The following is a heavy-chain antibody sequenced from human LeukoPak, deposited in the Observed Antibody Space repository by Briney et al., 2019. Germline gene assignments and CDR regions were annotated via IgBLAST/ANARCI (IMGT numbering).Heavy chain of an antibody. D-gene: IGHD4/OR15-4a*01. Sequence: GGSLRLSCAAPGVTLRIFAMIWVRQPPGKGVEWGSSIFHSGGEIHYADSVRGRFTISRDNSKNTLYLQMNSLRAEDTAVYYCARRAGAYSHPYDYWGQGTLVTVSS. CDR2: IFHSGGEI. CDR1: GVTLRIFA. CDR3: ARRAGAYSHPYDY. J-gene: IGHJ4*02. V-gene: IGHV3-23*01.